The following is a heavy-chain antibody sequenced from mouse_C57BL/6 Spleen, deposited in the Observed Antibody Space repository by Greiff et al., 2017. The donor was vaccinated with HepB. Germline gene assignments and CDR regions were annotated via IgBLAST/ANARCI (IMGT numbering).Heavy chain of an antibody. J-gene: IGHJ4*01. CDR2: IGPGSGST. Sequence: QVQLQQSGAELVRPGASVTLSCKASGYTFTDYEMHWVKQRPGQGLEWIGKIGPGSGSTYYNEKFKGKATLTADKSSSTAYMQLSSLTSEDSAVYFCTLGYYYAMDYWGQGTSVTVSS. CDR3: TLGYYYAMDY. V-gene: IGHV1-77*01. D-gene: IGHD4-1*01. CDR1: GYTFTDYE.